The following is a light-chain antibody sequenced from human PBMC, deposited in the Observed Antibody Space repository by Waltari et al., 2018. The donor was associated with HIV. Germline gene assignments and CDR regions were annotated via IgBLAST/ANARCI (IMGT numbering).Light chain of an antibody. CDR1: QSINRSY. J-gene: IGKJ5*01. CDR2: GAS. V-gene: IGKV3-20*01. CDR3: QQYGSSPIT. Sequence: EIVLTQSPGIPSLSAGERATLSCRASQSINRSYLAWYQHKPGRAPRLLIYGASNRAAGIPDRFSGSGSGTDFTLTISRLEPDDIAVYYCQQYGSSPITFGQGTRLEI.